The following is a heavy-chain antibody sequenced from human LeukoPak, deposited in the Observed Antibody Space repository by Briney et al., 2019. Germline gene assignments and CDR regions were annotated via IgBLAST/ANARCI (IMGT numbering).Heavy chain of an antibody. Sequence: GGSLRLSCAASGFTFSSYGMSWVRQAPGKGLEWVSAISGSGGSPYYADSVKGRFTVSRDSFKNTLYLQMNSLRPEDTAVYYCAKEGDYYGSGSYRDGFDIWGQGTRATVSS. J-gene: IGHJ3*02. CDR1: GFTFSSYG. CDR3: AKEGDYYGSGSYRDGFDI. V-gene: IGHV3-23*01. CDR2: ISGSGGSP. D-gene: IGHD3-10*01.